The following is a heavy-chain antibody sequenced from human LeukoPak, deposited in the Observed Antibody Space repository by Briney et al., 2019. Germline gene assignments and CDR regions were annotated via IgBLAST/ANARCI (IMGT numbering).Heavy chain of an antibody. CDR3: ATDSVPEF. V-gene: IGHV3-30*02. CDR1: RFTFSSYG. Sequence: GGSLRLSCAASRFTFSSYGIHWVRQAPGKGLEWVTFIRYDGSNKYYADSVKGRFTISRDNSKNTLYLQMNSLIAEDTAVYYCATDSVPEFWGQGTLVTVSS. CDR2: IRYDGSNK. J-gene: IGHJ4*02.